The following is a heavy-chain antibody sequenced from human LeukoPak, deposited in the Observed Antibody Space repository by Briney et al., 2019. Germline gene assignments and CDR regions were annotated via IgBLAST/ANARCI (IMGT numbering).Heavy chain of an antibody. J-gene: IGHJ4*02. CDR1: GFTFDDYA. Sequence: GRSLRPSCAASGFTFDDYAMHWVRQAPGKGLEWVSGISWNSGSIGYADSVKGRFTISRDNAKNSLYLQMNSLRAEDTALYYCAKDYYDSSGYIDYWGQGTLVTVSS. CDR3: AKDYYDSSGYIDY. V-gene: IGHV3-9*01. CDR2: ISWNSGSI. D-gene: IGHD3-22*01.